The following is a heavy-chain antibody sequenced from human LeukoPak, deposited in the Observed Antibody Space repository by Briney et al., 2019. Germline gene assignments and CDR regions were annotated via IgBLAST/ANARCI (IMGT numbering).Heavy chain of an antibody. CDR2: IYSGGST. Sequence: GGSLRLSCAASEFSVGSNYMTWVRQAPGKGLEWVSLIYSGGSTYYADSVKGRFTISRDNSKNTLYLQMNSLRAEDTAVYYCARDKGTSYLSSFDYWGQGTLVTVSS. CDR3: ARDKGTSYLSSFDY. D-gene: IGHD6-6*01. J-gene: IGHJ4*02. V-gene: IGHV3-66*01. CDR1: EFSVGSNY.